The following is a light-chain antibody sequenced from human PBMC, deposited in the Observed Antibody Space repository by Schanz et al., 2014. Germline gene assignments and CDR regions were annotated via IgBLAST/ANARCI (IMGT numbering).Light chain of an antibody. J-gene: IGKJ1*01. V-gene: IGKV3-15*01. CDR3: QHYYNWPRT. CDR1: QSVSST. CDR2: GVS. Sequence: EIVMTQSPATLSLSPGERATLSCRASQSVSSTLAWYQQKPGQAPRLLMYGVSNRATGTPARFSGSGSGTEFALTISSLQSEDFAVYYCQHYYNWPRTFGQGTKVEIK.